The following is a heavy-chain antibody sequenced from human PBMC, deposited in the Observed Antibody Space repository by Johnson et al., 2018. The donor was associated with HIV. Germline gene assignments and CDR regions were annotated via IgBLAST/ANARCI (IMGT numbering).Heavy chain of an antibody. CDR1: GFTFSSYA. CDR2: ISYDGSYQ. CDR3: AREPSIAAAGGDGASDI. D-gene: IGHD6-13*01. V-gene: IGHV3-30*04. Sequence: QVQLVESGGGVVQPGRSLRLSCAASGFTFSSYAMHWVRQAPGKGLEWVAVISYDGSYQYYADSAKGRFTISRDNSKNTLYLQMNSLRAEDTAVYYCAREPSIAAAGGDGASDIWGRGTMLTVSS. J-gene: IGHJ3*02.